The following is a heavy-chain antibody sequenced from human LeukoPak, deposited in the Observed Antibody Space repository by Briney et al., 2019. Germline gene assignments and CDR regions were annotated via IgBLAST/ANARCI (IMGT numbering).Heavy chain of an antibody. V-gene: IGHV3-23*01. CDR3: AKDPYGYNSYYFDY. Sequence: GGSLRLSCAAPGFTFSSYAMSCVRQAPGKGLEWVSAISSSGGSTYYADSVKGRFTISRDNSKNTLYLQMNSLRVEDTAVYYCAKDPYGYNSYYFDYWGQGTLGTVSS. CDR2: ISSSGGST. J-gene: IGHJ4*02. CDR1: GFTFSSYA. D-gene: IGHD5-24*01.